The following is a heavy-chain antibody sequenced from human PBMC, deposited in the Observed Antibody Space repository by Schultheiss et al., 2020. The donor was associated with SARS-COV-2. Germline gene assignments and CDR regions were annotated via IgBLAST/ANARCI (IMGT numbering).Heavy chain of an antibody. CDR3: AGDIDPSGPPV. V-gene: IGHV4-59*01. J-gene: IGHJ4*02. Sequence: SETLSLTCTVSGGSISSYYWSWIRQPAGKGLEWIGYIYYSGSTNYNPSLKSPVTISVDTSKNQFSLKLSSVTAADTAVYYCAGDIDPSGPPVWGQGTLVTVSS. D-gene: IGHD6-19*01. CDR1: GGSISSYY. CDR2: IYYSGST.